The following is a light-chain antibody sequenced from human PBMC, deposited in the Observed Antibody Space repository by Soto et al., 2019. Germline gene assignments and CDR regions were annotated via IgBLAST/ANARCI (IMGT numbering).Light chain of an antibody. V-gene: IGKV3-15*01. CDR2: GAS. CDR3: QHDYNWPRT. Sequence: EIEMTQSPATLSVSPGERATLSCRASQRVSSNLAWYQQKPGQAPRLLIYGASPRATGIPARFGGSGSGTEFTLTISILQSEDFAVYYCQHDYNWPRTFCQGTQVEIK. CDR1: QRVSSN. J-gene: IGKJ1*01.